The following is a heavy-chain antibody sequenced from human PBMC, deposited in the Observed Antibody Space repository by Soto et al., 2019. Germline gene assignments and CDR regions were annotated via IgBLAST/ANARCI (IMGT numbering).Heavy chain of an antibody. V-gene: IGHV3-72*01. CDR3: VRVRGGGTYHFDY. J-gene: IGHJ4*02. CDR2: TRNKANSYTT. Sequence: ESGGGLVQPGGSLRLSCAASGFTFSDHYMDWVRQAPGKGLKWVGRTRNKANSYTTEYAASVKGRFTISRDDSKNSLYLQMNSLQTDDTAVYYCVRVRGGGTYHFDYWGQGTLVTVSS. CDR1: GFTFSDHY. D-gene: IGHD3-10*01.